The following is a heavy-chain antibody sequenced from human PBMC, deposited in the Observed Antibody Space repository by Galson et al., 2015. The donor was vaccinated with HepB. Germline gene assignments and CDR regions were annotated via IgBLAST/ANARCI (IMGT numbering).Heavy chain of an antibody. CDR1: GFTFSNYW. CDR2: INNAGSST. J-gene: IGHJ6*02. Sequence: SLRLSCAASGFTFSNYWMHWVRQAPGKGLVWVSHINNAGSSTSYADSVKGRFTISRDNAKNTLYLQMNSLRAEDTAVYYCASGRYFDWQSGGYHYGIDVWGQGTTVTVSS. D-gene: IGHD3-9*01. V-gene: IGHV3-74*01. CDR3: ASGRYFDWQSGGYHYGIDV.